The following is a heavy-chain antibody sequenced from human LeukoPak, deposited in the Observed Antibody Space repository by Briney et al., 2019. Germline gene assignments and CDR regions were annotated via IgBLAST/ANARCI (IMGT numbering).Heavy chain of an antibody. V-gene: IGHV3-30-3*01. CDR1: GFTFSSYA. J-gene: IGHJ4*02. D-gene: IGHD2-15*01. CDR3: ARDGWDY. Sequence: GGSLRLSCAASGFTFSSYAMHWVRQAPGKGLEWVAVISYDGSNKYYADSVKGRFTISRDNGKNSLYLQMNSLRAEDTAVYYCARDGWDYWGQGTLVTVSS. CDR2: ISYDGSNK.